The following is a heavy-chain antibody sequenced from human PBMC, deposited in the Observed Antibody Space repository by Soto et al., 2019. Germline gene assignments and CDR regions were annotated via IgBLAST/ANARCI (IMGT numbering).Heavy chain of an antibody. CDR2: ISYDGSNK. CDR3: ARGILEWIHLWLESNCFEP. V-gene: IGHV3-30-3*01. Sequence: GALRLSCAASGFNFSSYAMHWVRQAPGKGLEWVAVISYDGSNKYYADSVKGRFTISRDNSKNTLYLQMNNLRAEDTAVYYCARGILEWIHLWLESNCFEPWGQGTLVPVSS. CDR1: GFNFSSYA. D-gene: IGHD5-18*01. J-gene: IGHJ5*02.